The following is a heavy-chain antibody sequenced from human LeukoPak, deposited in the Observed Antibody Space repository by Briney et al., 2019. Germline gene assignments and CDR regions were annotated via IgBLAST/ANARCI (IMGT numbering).Heavy chain of an antibody. V-gene: IGHV3-30*02. Sequence: GGSLRLSCAASGFTFSSYGMHWVRQAPGKGLEWVAFIRYDGSNKYYADSVKGRFTISRDNSKNTLYLQMNSLRAEDTAVYYCARAGIAVTHRWFDPWGQGTLVTVSS. D-gene: IGHD6-19*01. CDR3: ARAGIAVTHRWFDP. CDR1: GFTFSSYG. J-gene: IGHJ5*02. CDR2: IRYDGSNK.